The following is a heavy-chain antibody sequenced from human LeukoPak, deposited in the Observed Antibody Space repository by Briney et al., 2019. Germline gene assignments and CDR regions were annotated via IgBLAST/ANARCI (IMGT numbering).Heavy chain of an antibody. CDR2: ISAYNGNT. CDR1: GYTFTSYG. V-gene: IGHV1-18*01. J-gene: IGHJ4*02. Sequence: DSVKISCKASGYTFTSYGISWVRQAPGQGLEWMGWISAYNGNTNYAQKLQGRVTMTTDTSTSTAYMELRSLRSDDTAVYFCAGDLTPVGALVGYWGQGTQVTVSS. D-gene: IGHD1-26*01. CDR3: AGDLTPVGALVGY.